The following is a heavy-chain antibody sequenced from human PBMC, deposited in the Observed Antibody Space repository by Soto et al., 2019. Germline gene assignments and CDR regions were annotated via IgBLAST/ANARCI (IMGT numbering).Heavy chain of an antibody. V-gene: IGHV4-59*01. D-gene: IGHD3-22*01. CDR2: IYYSGST. CDR3: ARGARPLNYYDISGYYYRSYYYGLYV. Sequence: PSRTPYITCTVSGGSISSYYWSWIRQPPGKGLEWIGYIYYSGSTNYNPSLKSRVTISVDTSKNQFSLKLSSVTAADTAVYYCARGARPLNYYDISGYYYRSYYYGLYVWGPVTTFT. CDR1: GGSISSYY. J-gene: IGHJ6*02.